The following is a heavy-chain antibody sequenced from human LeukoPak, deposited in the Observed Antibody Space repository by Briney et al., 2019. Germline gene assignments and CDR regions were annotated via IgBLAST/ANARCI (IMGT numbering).Heavy chain of an antibody. CDR1: GGSFSGYY. D-gene: IGHD2-15*01. CDR3: ARDLPGRGYYFDY. V-gene: IGHV4-34*01. J-gene: IGHJ4*02. CDR2: INHSGST. Sequence: PSETLSLTCAVYGGSFSGYYWSWIRQPPGKGLEWIGEINHSGSTNYNPSLKSRVTISVDTSKNQFSLKLSSVTAADTAVYYCARDLPGRGYYFDYWGQGTLVTVSS.